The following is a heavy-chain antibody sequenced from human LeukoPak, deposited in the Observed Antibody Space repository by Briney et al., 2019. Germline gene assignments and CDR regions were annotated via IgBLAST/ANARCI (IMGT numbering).Heavy chain of an antibody. Sequence: GASVKVSCKASGYTFTSYAMHWVRQAPGQRLEWMGWINAGNGNSKYSQKFQGRVTITRDTSASTAYMELSSLRSEDTAVYYCARTFSREIAVAGMVNDWFDPWGQGTLVTVSS. V-gene: IGHV1-3*01. CDR1: GYTFTSYA. J-gene: IGHJ5*02. CDR3: ARTFSREIAVAGMVNDWFDP. D-gene: IGHD6-19*01. CDR2: INAGNGNS.